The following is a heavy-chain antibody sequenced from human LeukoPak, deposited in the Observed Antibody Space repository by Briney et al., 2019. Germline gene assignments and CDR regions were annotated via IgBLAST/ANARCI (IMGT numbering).Heavy chain of an antibody. D-gene: IGHD5-24*01. CDR1: GYTFTSYA. V-gene: IGHV1-2*06. CDR2: INPNSGGT. J-gene: IGHJ4*02. Sequence: ASVKVSCKASGYTFTSYAMHWVRQAPGQGLEWMGRINPNSGGTNYAQKFQGRVTLTRDTSISTAYIEMSGLTSDDAAVYFCARIGSNYNFDYWGQGTLVTVSS. CDR3: ARIGSNYNFDY.